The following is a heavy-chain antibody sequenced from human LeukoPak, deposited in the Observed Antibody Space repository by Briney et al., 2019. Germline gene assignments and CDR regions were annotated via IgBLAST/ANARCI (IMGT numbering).Heavy chain of an antibody. CDR2: INYSGST. V-gene: IGHV4-34*01. CDR3: ARGGPAAANDY. J-gene: IGHJ4*02. CDR1: GGSFSGYY. Sequence: SETLSLTCAVYGGSFSGYYWSWIRQPPGKGLEWIGEINYSGSTNYNPSLKSRVTISVDTSKNQFSLKLSSVTAADTAVYYCARGGPAAANDYWGQGTLVTVSS. D-gene: IGHD2-2*01.